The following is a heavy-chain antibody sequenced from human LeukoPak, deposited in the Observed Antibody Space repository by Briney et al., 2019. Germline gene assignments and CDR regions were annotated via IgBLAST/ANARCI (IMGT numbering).Heavy chain of an antibody. J-gene: IGHJ4*02. D-gene: IGHD3-22*01. CDR2: IIPIFGTA. CDR3: ARADDSSGYYNDFDY. Sequence: GASVKVSCKASGGTFSSYAISWVRQAPGQGLEWMGGIIPIFGTANYAQKFQGRDTITADESTSTAYMELSSLRSEDTAVYYCARADDSSGYYNDFDYWGQGTLVTVSS. V-gene: IGHV1-69*01. CDR1: GGTFSSYA.